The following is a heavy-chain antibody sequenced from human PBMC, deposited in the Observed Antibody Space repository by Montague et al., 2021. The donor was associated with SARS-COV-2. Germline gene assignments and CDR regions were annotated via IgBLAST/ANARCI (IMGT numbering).Heavy chain of an antibody. CDR2: INHSGST. V-gene: IGHV4-34*01. D-gene: IGHD6-19*01. CDR3: ARTGYSSGWHSFDY. J-gene: IGHJ4*02. Sequence: SETLSLTCAVYGGSFSGYYWSWIRQPPGKGLEWIGEINHSGSTSYNPSLKSRVTISVDTSKNQFSLKLSSVTAADTAVYYCARTGYSSGWHSFDYWGQGTLVTVSS. CDR1: GGSFSGYY.